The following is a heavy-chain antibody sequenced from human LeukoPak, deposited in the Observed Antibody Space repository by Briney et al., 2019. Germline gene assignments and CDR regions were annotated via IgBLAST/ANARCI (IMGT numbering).Heavy chain of an antibody. CDR2: ISYDGSNK. V-gene: IGHV3-30*04. CDR3: ARGDCGGDCYSAFDY. CDR1: GFTFGSYA. J-gene: IGHJ4*02. D-gene: IGHD2-21*02. Sequence: GGSLRLSCAASGFTFGSYAMHWVRQAPGKGLEWVAVISYDGSNKYYADSVKGRFTISRDNSKNTLYLQMNSLRAEDTAVYYCARGDCGGDCYSAFDYWGQGTLVTVSS.